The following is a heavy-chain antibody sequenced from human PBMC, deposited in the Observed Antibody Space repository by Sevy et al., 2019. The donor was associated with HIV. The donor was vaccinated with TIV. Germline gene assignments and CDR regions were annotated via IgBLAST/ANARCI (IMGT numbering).Heavy chain of an antibody. CDR3: ARFEWFGARINNWFDP. V-gene: IGHV4-59*13. CDR2: IYYSGST. D-gene: IGHD3-10*01. CDR1: GGSISSYY. Sequence: SETLSLTCTVSGGSISSYYWSWIRQPPGKGLEWIGYIYYSGSTNYNPSLKSRVTISVDTSKNQFSLKLSSVTAADTAVYYCARFEWFGARINNWFDPWGQGTLVTVSS. J-gene: IGHJ5*02.